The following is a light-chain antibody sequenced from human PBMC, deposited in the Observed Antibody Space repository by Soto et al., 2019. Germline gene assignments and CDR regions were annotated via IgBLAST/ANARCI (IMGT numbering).Light chain of an antibody. Sequence: QTVVSQEPSFSVSPGETVTLTCGLTSASVLTSYYPSWYQQTPGQAPRTLIYSTNIRSSGVPDRFSGSILGNKAALTITGAQADDESDYYCALSLGYGTVVFGGGTKVTVL. CDR1: SASVLTSYY. V-gene: IGLV8-61*01. CDR3: ALSLGYGTVV. CDR2: STN. J-gene: IGLJ2*01.